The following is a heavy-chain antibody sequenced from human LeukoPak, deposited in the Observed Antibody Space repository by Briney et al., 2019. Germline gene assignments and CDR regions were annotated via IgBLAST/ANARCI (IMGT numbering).Heavy chain of an antibody. CDR3: ARSESLGAIDY. D-gene: IGHD3-16*01. CDR1: GGTFSSYA. CDR2: IIPIFGTA. J-gene: IGHJ4*02. Sequence: SVKVSCKASGGTFSSYAISWVRQAPGQGLEWMGGIIPIFGTANYAQKFQGRVTITADESTSTAYMELSSLRSEDTAVYYCARSESLGAIDYWGREPWSPSPQ. V-gene: IGHV1-69*13.